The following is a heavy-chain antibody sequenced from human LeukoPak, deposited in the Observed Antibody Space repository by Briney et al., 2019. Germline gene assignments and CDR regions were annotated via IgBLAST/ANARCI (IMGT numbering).Heavy chain of an antibody. CDR2: ISGSGGST. CDR3: AKDGGGVRYFDWLVTPDY. V-gene: IGHV3-23*01. J-gene: IGHJ4*02. D-gene: IGHD3-9*01. CDR1: GFTFSSYA. Sequence: GGSLRLSCAASGFTFSSYAMSWVRQAPGKGLEWVSAISGSGGSTYYADSVKGWFTISRDNSKNTLYLQMNSLRAEDTAVYYCAKDGGGVRYFDWLVTPDYWGQGTLDTVSS.